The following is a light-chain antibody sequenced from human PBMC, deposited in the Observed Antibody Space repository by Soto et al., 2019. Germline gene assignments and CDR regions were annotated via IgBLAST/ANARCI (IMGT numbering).Light chain of an antibody. CDR1: QSVSSSY. V-gene: IGKV3-20*01. CDR2: GAS. Sequence: EIVLTQSLATLSLAPGETATLSFRASQSVSSSYLAWYQQKPGQAPRLLIYGASSRATGIPDRFSGSGSGTDFTLTISRLEPEHFAVYYCQQYGSSPWTFGQGTKVDIK. CDR3: QQYGSSPWT. J-gene: IGKJ1*01.